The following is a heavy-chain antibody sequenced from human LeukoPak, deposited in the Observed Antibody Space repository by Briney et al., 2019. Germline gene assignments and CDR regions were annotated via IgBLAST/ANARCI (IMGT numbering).Heavy chain of an antibody. J-gene: IGHJ4*02. CDR3: ARDSSGWTYYFDY. Sequence: GASVKVSCKASGGTFSSCAISWVRQAPGQGLEWMGGIIPIFGTANYAQKFQGRVTITADESTSTAYMELNSLRAEDTAVYYCARDSSGWTYYFDYWGQGTLVTVSS. CDR2: IIPIFGTA. CDR1: GGTFSSCA. V-gene: IGHV1-69*13. D-gene: IGHD6-19*01.